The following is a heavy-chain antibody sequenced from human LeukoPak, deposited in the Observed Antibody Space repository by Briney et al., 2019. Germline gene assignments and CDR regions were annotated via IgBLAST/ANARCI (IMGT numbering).Heavy chain of an antibody. D-gene: IGHD5-24*01. CDR2: IYYSGST. CDR1: GGSISSYY. V-gene: IGHV4-59*08. J-gene: IGHJ6*03. Sequence: SETLSLTCTVSGGSISSYYWSWIRQPPGKGLEWIGYIYYSGSTNYNPSLKSRVTISVDTSKNQFSLKLSSLTAADTAVYYCASTGNSYYYYMDVWGKGTTVTVSS. CDR3: ASTGNSYYYYMDV.